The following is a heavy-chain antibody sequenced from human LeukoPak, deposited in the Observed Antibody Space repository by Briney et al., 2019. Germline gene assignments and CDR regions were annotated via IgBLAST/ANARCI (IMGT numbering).Heavy chain of an antibody. Sequence: GGSLRLSCAASGFTFSSYSMNWVRQAPGKGLEWVSVIYSGGSTYYADSVKGQFTISRDNSKNTLYLQMKSLRAEDTAVYYCARTDETAPAEDFQHWGQGTLVTVSS. V-gene: IGHV3-53*01. D-gene: IGHD2-21*02. CDR2: IYSGGST. CDR3: ARTDETAPAEDFQH. J-gene: IGHJ1*01. CDR1: GFTFSSYS.